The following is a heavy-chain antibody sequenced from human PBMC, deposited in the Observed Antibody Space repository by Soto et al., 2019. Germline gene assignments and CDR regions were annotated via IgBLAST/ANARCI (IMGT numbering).Heavy chain of an antibody. CDR3: ARGGGVGVAGSAAFEM. Sequence: QLHLVQSGAVVKKPGASVTVSCSASGYPVTAYYMHWVRQAPGRGLEWMGGINPATGAAKYTQTFQGRVTMTRDTSTGTVFMELSGLTSEDTALFYCARGGGVGVAGSAAFEMWGQGTLVTVSS. V-gene: IGHV1-2*02. CDR1: GYPVTAYY. CDR2: INPATGAA. J-gene: IGHJ3*02. D-gene: IGHD3-3*01.